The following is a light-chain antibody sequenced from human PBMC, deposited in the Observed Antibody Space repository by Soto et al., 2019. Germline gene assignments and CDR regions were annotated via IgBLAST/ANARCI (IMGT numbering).Light chain of an antibody. CDR2: DAS. J-gene: IGKJ4*01. V-gene: IGKV1-5*01. CDR3: QQYNSYPLT. Sequence: DIQMTQSPSTLSASVGDRVTITCRASQSISSWLAWYQQKPGKAPKLLIYDASSLESGVPSRFSGSGSGTEFTLNISSLQADDFATYYCQQYNSYPLTFGGGTKVDIK. CDR1: QSISSW.